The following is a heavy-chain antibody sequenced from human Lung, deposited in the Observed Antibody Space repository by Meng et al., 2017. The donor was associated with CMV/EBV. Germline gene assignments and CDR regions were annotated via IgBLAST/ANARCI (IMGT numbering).Heavy chain of an antibody. V-gene: IGHV4-34*01. CDR3: ARLTGTVYVHWFDS. CDR2: IDGTGRT. Sequence: GSLRLSCAVYGGSFSGSYWHWIRQPPGMGLEWIGEIDGTGRTKYSPSLNSRVTILLDTSKKQFSLELSSVTAADTAVYYCARLTGTVYVHWFDSWGQGPLVTVSS. J-gene: IGHJ5*01. D-gene: IGHD1-7*01. CDR1: GGSFSGSY.